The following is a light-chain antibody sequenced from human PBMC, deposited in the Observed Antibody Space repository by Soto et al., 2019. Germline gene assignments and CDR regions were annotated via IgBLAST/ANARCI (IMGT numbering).Light chain of an antibody. CDR1: QSINSF. J-gene: IGKJ5*01. CDR3: QQLHDYPIT. CDR2: AAS. V-gene: IGKV1-39*01. Sequence: DIQLTQSPSSLSASVGDSVTITCRASQSINSFLNWYQQKPGKAPKLLIYAASSLQSGVPSRFSGSGSGTDFTLTISSLQPEDVATYYCQQLHDYPITFGQGTRLEIK.